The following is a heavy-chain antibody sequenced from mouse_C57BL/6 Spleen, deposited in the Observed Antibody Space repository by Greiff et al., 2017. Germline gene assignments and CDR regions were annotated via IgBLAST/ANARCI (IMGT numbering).Heavy chain of an antibody. D-gene: IGHD2-4*01. J-gene: IGHJ3*01. CDR3: ARYDYGGLGY. V-gene: IGHV1-82*01. Sequence: QVQLKQSGPELVKPGASVKISCKASGYAFSSSWMNWVKQRPGKGLEWIGRIYPGDGDTNYNGKFKGKATLTADKSSSTAYMQLSSLTSEDSAVYFCARYDYGGLGYWGQGTLVTVSA. CDR2: IYPGDGDT. CDR1: GYAFSSSW.